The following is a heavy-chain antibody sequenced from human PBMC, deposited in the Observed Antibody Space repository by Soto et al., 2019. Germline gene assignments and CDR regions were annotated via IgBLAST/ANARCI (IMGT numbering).Heavy chain of an antibody. CDR1: RYTFTSYY. CDR3: ARDLIVGATTPWFDYYYYGMDV. J-gene: IGHJ6*02. Sequence: ASVKVSCQASRYTFTSYYMHWVRQAPGQGLEWMGIINPSGGSTSYAQKFQGRVTMTRDTSTSTVYMELSSLRSEDTAVYYCARDLIVGATTPWFDYYYYGMDVWGQGTTVTVSS. V-gene: IGHV1-46*01. D-gene: IGHD1-26*01. CDR2: INPSGGST.